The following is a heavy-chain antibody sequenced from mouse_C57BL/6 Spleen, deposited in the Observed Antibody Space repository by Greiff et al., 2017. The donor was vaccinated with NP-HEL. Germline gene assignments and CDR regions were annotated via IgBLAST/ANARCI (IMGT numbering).Heavy chain of an antibody. D-gene: IGHD2-3*01. J-gene: IGHJ2*01. CDR3: ARDGFDY. V-gene: IGHV1-59*01. Sequence: QVQLQQPGAELVSPGTSVKLSCKASGYTFTSYWMHWVKQRPGQGLEWIGVIDPSDSYTNYNQKFKGKATLTVDTSSSTAYMQLSSLTSEDSAVYYCARDGFDYWGQGTTLTVSS. CDR2: IDPSDSYT. CDR1: GYTFTSYW.